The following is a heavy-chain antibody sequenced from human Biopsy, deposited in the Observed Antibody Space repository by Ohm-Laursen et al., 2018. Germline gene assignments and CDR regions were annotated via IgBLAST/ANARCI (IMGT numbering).Heavy chain of an antibody. Sequence: SLRLSCAASGFTFTNYAMSWVRRAPGKGLEWVSSISASDDSKYYGDSVKGRFTISRDSSTNTLYLQMNGLRADDTAVYYCATGPVQMVYANLRGEFASWGQGALVTVSS. CDR3: ATGPVQMVYANLRGEFAS. D-gene: IGHD2-8*01. CDR1: GFTFTNYA. V-gene: IGHV3-23*01. CDR2: ISASDDSK. J-gene: IGHJ5*02.